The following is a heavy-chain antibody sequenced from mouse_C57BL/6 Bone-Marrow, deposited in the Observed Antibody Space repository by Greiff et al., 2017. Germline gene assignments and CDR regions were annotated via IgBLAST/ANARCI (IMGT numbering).Heavy chain of an antibody. CDR3: ARGIYYGNYDHWYFDV. CDR2: IYPGSGST. CDR1: GYTFTSYW. D-gene: IGHD2-1*01. V-gene: IGHV1-55*01. J-gene: IGHJ1*03. Sequence: QVQLQQPGAELVKPGASVKMSCKASGYTFTSYWITWVKQRPGQGLEWLGDIYPGSGSTNYNEKFKSKATLTVDTSSRPAYMQLSSLTSEDSAVYYCARGIYYGNYDHWYFDVWGTGTTVTVSS.